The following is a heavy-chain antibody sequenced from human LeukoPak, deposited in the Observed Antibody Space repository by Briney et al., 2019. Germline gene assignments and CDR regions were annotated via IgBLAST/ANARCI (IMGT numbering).Heavy chain of an antibody. CDR3: ARDYYDSSGS. J-gene: IGHJ4*02. CDR2: IYYSGST. CDR1: GGSIGTYY. Sequence: SETLSLTCTVSGGSIGTYYWSWIRQPPGKGLEWIGYIYYSGSTYYNPSLKSRVTISVDTSKNQFSLKLSSVTAADTAVYYCARDYYDSSGSWGQGTLVTVSS. V-gene: IGHV4-59*12. D-gene: IGHD3-22*01.